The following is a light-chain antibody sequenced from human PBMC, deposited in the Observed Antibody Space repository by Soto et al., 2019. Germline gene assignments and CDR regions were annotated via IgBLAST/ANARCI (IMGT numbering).Light chain of an antibody. CDR3: QQYNNWPPRT. V-gene: IGKV3-15*01. CDR2: GAS. J-gene: IGKJ1*01. Sequence: EIVMTQSPATLSVSPGERATLSCRASQRVSSNLAWYQQKPGQAPRLLIYGASTRATGIPARFSGSGSETEFTLLTSSLQPEDFAVYYCQQYNNWPPRTFGQGTKVEIK. CDR1: QRVSSN.